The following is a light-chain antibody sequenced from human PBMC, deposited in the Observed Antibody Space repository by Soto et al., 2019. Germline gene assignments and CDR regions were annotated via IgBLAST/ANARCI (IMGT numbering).Light chain of an antibody. J-gene: IGKJ1*01. V-gene: IGKV3-15*01. CDR2: GAS. CDR1: QAIHNN. Sequence: VLTQAPDTRSVSPGERATLSCRASQAIHNNVAWYGLKDGQVPSLLIYGASTRDADVPARFSGGGAGTEFTRTISSLQSEDFAEYHCQQYNNWTQTFGQGTKVDIK. CDR3: QQYNNWTQT.